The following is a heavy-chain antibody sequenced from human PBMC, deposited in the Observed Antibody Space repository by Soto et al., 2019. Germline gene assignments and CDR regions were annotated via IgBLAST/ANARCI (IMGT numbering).Heavy chain of an antibody. CDR2: ISTGSRHI. J-gene: IGHJ4*02. Sequence: EVQLVESGGGLVKPGGSLRLSCAASGFTFSTYAMNWVRQAPGKGPEWVSSISTGSRHIYYAESLKGRFTISRDNARNTLYLQMDSLRAEDTAIYFCARDQGGLVVTFDYWGQGTLVIVSS. V-gene: IGHV3-21*06. CDR3: ARDQGGLVVTFDY. D-gene: IGHD3-22*01. CDR1: GFTFSTYA.